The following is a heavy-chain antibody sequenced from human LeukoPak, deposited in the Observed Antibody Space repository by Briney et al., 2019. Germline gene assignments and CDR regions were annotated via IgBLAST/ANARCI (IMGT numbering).Heavy chain of an antibody. Sequence: PGGSLRLSCAASGFXFSDYTIHWVREAPGKVLEWVAVISYDGSQKYYADSVKGRFTISRDNSKNTLFLQMNSLRAEDTAIYYCVEAYSNSWHNFQHWGQGTLVTVSS. CDR2: ISYDGSQK. J-gene: IGHJ1*01. D-gene: IGHD6-13*01. V-gene: IGHV3-30-3*02. CDR1: GFXFSDYT. CDR3: VEAYSNSWHNFQH.